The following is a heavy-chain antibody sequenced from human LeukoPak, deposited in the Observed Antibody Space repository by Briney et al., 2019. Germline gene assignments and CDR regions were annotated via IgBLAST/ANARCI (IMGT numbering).Heavy chain of an antibody. CDR2: IIPILGIA. D-gene: IGHD2-21*02. CDR1: GGTFSSYA. V-gene: IGHV1-69*04. J-gene: IGHJ6*02. CDR3: AREVYCGGDCYPGMDV. Sequence: SVKVSCKASGGTFSSYAISWVRQAPGQGLEWMGRIIPILGIANYAQKFPGRVTITADKSTSTAYMELSSLRSEDTAVYYCAREVYCGGDCYPGMDVWGQGTTVTVSS.